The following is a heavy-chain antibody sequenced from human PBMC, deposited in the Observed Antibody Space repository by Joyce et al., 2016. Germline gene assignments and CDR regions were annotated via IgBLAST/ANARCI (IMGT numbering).Heavy chain of an antibody. V-gene: IGHV1-18*01. CDR2: SRGYNGST. CDR3: ARSFATFFDS. CDR1: GYSLTNYD. J-gene: IGHJ4*02. Sequence: QVQLVQSGAEVKKPGASVKVSCKASGYSLTNYDINWVRQAPGQGPEWMGWSRGYNGSTNYVQKFQGRVTMTTETSTNTAYMELRRLKSEDTAAYYCARSFATFFDSWGQGTLVTVSS.